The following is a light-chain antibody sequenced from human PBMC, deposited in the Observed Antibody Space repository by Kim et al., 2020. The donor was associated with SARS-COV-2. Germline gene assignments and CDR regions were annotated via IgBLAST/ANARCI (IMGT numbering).Light chain of an antibody. J-gene: IGKJ2*01. Sequence: EIVLTQSPGTLSLSPGERATLSCRASQSVSSSYLAWYQQKPGQAPRLLIYDASSRATGIPDRFSGSGSGTDFTLTISRLEPEDLAVYYCHQYGSSTYAFGQGTKLEI. CDR1: QSVSSSY. V-gene: IGKV3-20*01. CDR2: DAS. CDR3: HQYGSSTYA.